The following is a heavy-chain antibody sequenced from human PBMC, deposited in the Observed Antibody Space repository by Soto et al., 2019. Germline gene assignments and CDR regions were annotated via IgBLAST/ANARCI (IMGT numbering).Heavy chain of an antibody. D-gene: IGHD6-19*01. CDR3: ARDRGVAPPVAGNTHYYYYMDV. V-gene: IGHV1-18*01. CDR1: GYSFTNYG. Sequence: QDQLLQSGAEVKKPGASVTVSCKASGYSFTNYGITWVRQAPGQGLEWMGWISAFNGNTHYAEKLQGRVTMSTDASTTTANMQLRSLRSDDTAVYYCARDRGVAPPVAGNTHYYYYMDVWGKGTTVTVSS. J-gene: IGHJ6*03. CDR2: ISAFNGNT.